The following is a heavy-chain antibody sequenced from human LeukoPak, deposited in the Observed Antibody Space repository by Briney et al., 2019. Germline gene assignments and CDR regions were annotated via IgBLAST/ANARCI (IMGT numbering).Heavy chain of an antibody. CDR1: GGTFSSYA. J-gene: IGHJ4*02. Sequence: ASVKVSCKASGGTFSSYAISWVRQAPGQGLEWMGGIIPIFGTANYAQKFQGRVTITADESTSTAYMELNSLRAEDTAVYYCAKGRLRLAELSSFDYWGQGTLVTVSS. D-gene: IGHD3-16*02. CDR3: AKGRLRLAELSSFDY. CDR2: IIPIFGTA. V-gene: IGHV1-69*13.